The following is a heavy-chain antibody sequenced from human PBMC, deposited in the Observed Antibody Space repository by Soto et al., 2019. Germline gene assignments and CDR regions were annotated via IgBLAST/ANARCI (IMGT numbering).Heavy chain of an antibody. CDR2: INPNSGGT. CDR1: GYTFTGDY. D-gene: IGHD6-6*01. V-gene: IGHV1-2*04. CDR3: ARDKPLSAARSHYGMDV. Sequence: ASVKGSWKASGYTFTGDYMHWVRQAPGQGLEWMGWINPNSGGTNYAQKFQGWVTMTRDTSISTAYMELSRLRSDDTAVYYCARDKPLSAARSHYGMDVWGQGTTVTVSS. J-gene: IGHJ6*02.